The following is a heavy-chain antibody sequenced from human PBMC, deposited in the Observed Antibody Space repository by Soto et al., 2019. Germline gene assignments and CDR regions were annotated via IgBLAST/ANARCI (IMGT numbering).Heavy chain of an antibody. Sequence: QVQLVESGGGVVQPGRSLRLSCAASGFTFSSYGMHWVRQAPGKGLEWVAVIWYDGSNKYYADSVKGRFTISRDNSKNTLYLQMNSLRAEDTAVYYCARGSNVGWFVDPNGGMDVWGQGTTVTVSS. V-gene: IGHV3-33*01. CDR1: GFTFSSYG. CDR2: IWYDGSNK. D-gene: IGHD3-10*01. CDR3: ARGSNVGWFVDPNGGMDV. J-gene: IGHJ6*02.